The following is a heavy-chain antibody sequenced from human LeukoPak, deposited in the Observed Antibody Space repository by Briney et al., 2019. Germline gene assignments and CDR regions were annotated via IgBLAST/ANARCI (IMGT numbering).Heavy chain of an antibody. CDR3: AWGDSSGYPFDP. V-gene: IGHV4-61*02. CDR1: GGSISSGNYY. J-gene: IGHJ5*02. D-gene: IGHD3-22*01. CDR2: IYTSGGTSGST. Sequence: PSETLSLTCTVSGGSISSGNYYWSWIRQPAGKGLEWIGRIYTSGGTSGSTYYNPSLKSRVTISVDTSKNQFSPKLSSVTAADTAVYYCAWGDSSGYPFDPWGQGTLVTVSS.